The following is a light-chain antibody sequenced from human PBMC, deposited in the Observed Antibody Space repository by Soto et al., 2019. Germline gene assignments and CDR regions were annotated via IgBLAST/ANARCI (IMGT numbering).Light chain of an antibody. J-gene: IGLJ3*02. CDR3: FSYAGDSTWV. Sequence: QSAQTQPASVSGSPGESITISCTGTRSDVGSYNSIAWYQQHPGKAPRVMIFEVTKRPSGISNRFSGSKSGSTASLTISGLQAEDEADYFCFSYAGDSTWVFGGGTKVTVL. V-gene: IGLV2-23*02. CDR2: EVT. CDR1: RSDVGSYNS.